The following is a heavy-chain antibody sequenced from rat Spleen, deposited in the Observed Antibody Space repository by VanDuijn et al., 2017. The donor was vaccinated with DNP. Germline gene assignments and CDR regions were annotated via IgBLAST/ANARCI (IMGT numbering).Heavy chain of an antibody. CDR3: TTRTTGIFDY. J-gene: IGHJ2*01. D-gene: IGHD1-9*01. Sequence: EVQLVESGGGLVQPGRSMKLSCAASGFTFSSFPMAWVRQAPTKGLEWVATISTSGGSTYYRDSVKGRFTISRDNAKSTLYLQMDSLRSEDTATYYCTTRTTGIFDYWGQGVMVSVSS. CDR1: GFTFSSFP. V-gene: IGHV5-46*01. CDR2: ISTSGGST.